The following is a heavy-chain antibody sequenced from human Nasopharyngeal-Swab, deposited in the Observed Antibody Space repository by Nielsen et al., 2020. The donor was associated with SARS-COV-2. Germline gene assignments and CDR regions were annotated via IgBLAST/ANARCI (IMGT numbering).Heavy chain of an antibody. CDR3: ARPPSPIGYCSSTSCSVDDY. V-gene: IGHV5-51*01. CDR2: IYPGDSDT. J-gene: IGHJ4*02. CDR1: GYSFTTYW. Sequence: GESLKISCKGSGYSFTTYWIGWVRQMPGKGLEWMGIIYPGDSDTRYSPSFQGQVIISADKSISTAYLQWSSLKASDTAMYYCARPPSPIGYCSSTSCSVDDYWGQGTLVTVSS. D-gene: IGHD2-2*01.